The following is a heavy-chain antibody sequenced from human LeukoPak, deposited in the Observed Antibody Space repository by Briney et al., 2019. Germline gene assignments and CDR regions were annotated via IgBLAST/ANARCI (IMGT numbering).Heavy chain of an antibody. CDR3: AKDGSGGGWKWFDP. V-gene: IGHV3-33*06. CDR1: GLTFSSYG. CDR2: IWYDGSNK. J-gene: IGHJ5*02. D-gene: IGHD2-15*01. Sequence: GGSLRLSCAASGLTFSSYGFHWVRQAPGKGLEWVAVIWYDGSNKYYADSVKGRFTISRDSSKNTLYLQMNSLRAEDTAVYYCAKDGSGGGWKWFDPWGQGTLVTVSS.